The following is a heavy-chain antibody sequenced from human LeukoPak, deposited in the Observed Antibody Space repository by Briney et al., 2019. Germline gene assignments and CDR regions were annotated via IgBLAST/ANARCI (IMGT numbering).Heavy chain of an antibody. CDR3: ARDRITMVRGARTNYMDV. CDR2: VYYSGST. CDR1: GGSISSGGYY. J-gene: IGHJ6*03. Sequence: SETLSLTCTVSGGSISSGGYYWSWIRQHPGKGLEWIGYVYYSGSTYYNPSLKSRVTISVDTSKNQFSLKLSSVTAADTAVYYCARDRITMVRGARTNYMDVWGKGTTVTVSS. V-gene: IGHV4-31*03. D-gene: IGHD3-10*01.